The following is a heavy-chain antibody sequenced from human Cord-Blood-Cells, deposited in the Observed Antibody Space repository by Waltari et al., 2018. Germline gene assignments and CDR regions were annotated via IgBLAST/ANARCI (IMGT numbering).Heavy chain of an antibody. D-gene: IGHD1-26*01. CDR1: GGTFSSYA. V-gene: IGHV1-69*01. CDR3: AREGYIVGASLFDY. J-gene: IGHJ4*02. Sequence: QVQLVQSGAEVQKPGSSVKVSCKASGGTFSSYAISWVRQAPGQGREWMGGIIPIFGTANYAQKFQCRVTITADESTSTAYMELSSLRSEDTAVYYCAREGYIVGASLFDYWGQGTLVTVSS. CDR2: IIPIFGTA.